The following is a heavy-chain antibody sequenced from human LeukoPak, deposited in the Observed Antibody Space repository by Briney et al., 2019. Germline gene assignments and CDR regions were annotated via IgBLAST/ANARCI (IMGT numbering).Heavy chain of an antibody. V-gene: IGHV4-39*07. J-gene: IGHJ6*03. Sequence: PSETLSLTCTVSGGSIGSSSYYWGWIRQPPGKGLEWIGIIYYSGTTYYNPSLKSRVTISVDTSKNQFSLKLSSVTAADTAVYYCARVDVYSGYDYIFNYYYMDVWGKGTTVTISS. D-gene: IGHD5-12*01. CDR2: IYYSGTT. CDR3: ARVDVYSGYDYIFNYYYMDV. CDR1: GGSIGSSSYY.